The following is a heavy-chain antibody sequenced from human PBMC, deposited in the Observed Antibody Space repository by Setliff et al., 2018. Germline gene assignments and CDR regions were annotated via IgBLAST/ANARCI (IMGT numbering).Heavy chain of an antibody. J-gene: IGHJ4*02. CDR3: ARTGTYRYFDY. V-gene: IGHV4-39*01. D-gene: IGHD1-1*01. CDR1: GASITNINYY. Sequence: SETLSLTCTVSGASITNINYYWGLIRQPPGKGLEWIGSIFYSGRTFYNPSLKSRVTISVDTSKNQFSLRLTSVTAADTAVYYCARTGTYRYFDYWGQGALVTVSS. CDR2: IFYSGRT.